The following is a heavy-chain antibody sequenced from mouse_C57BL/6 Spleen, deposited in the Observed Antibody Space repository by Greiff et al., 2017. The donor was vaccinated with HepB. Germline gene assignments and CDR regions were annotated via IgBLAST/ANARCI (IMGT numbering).Heavy chain of an antibody. D-gene: IGHD2-4*01. CDR2: ISYSGST. V-gene: IGHV3-1*01. Sequence: EVKLLESGPGMVKPSQSLSLTCTVTGYSITSGYDWHWIRHFPGNKLEWMGYISYSGSTNYNPSLKSRISITHDTSKNHFFLKLNSVTTEDTATYYCARAGLRLGFDYWGQGTTLTVSS. CDR1: GYSITSGYD. CDR3: ARAGLRLGFDY. J-gene: IGHJ2*01.